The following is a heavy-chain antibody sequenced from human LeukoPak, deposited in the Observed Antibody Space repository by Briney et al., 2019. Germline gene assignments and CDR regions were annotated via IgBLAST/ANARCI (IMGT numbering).Heavy chain of an antibody. Sequence: SVKVSCKASGGTFISYAISWVRQAPGQGLEWMGGIIPIFGTANYAQKFQGRVTITADKSTSTAYMELSSLRSEDTAVYYCARIVVAHLFDPWGQGTLVTVSS. CDR3: ARIVVAHLFDP. CDR2: IIPIFGTA. V-gene: IGHV1-69*06. CDR1: GGTFISYA. J-gene: IGHJ5*02. D-gene: IGHD2-2*01.